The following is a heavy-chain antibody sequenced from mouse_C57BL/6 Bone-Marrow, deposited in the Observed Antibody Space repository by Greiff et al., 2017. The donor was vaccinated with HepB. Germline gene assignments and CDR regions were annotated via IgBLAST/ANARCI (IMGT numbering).Heavy chain of an antibody. CDR2: INPNNGGT. J-gene: IGHJ1*03. Sequence: VQLQQPGAELVKPGASVKISCKASGYTFTDYYMNWVKQSHGKSLEWIGDINPNNGGTSYNQKFKGKATLTVDKSSSTAYMELRSLTSEDSAVYYCARGDYDAWYFDVWGTGTTVTVSS. CDR3: ARGDYDAWYFDV. CDR1: GYTFTDYY. D-gene: IGHD2-4*01. V-gene: IGHV1-26*01.